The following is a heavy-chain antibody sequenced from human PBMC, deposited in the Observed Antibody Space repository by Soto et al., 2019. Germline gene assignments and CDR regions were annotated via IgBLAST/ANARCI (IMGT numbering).Heavy chain of an antibody. V-gene: IGHV4-34*01. CDR1: GGSFSGYY. CDR2: MNHSGST. D-gene: IGHD6-6*01. Sequence: QVQLQQWGAGLLKPSETLSLTCAVYGGSFSGYYWSWIRQPPGKGLEWIGEMNHSGSTNYNPSLQSRVTISEDTSKNQFSLKLSSVTAADTAVDYCARRSENRSIAARPDFDYWGQGTLVTVSS. CDR3: ARRSENRSIAARPDFDY. J-gene: IGHJ4*02.